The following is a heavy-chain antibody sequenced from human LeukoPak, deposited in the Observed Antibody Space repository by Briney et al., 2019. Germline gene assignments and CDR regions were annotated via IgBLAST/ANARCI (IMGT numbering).Heavy chain of an antibody. V-gene: IGHV4-59*08. J-gene: IGHJ2*01. CDR2: IYYSGST. CDR1: GGSISSYY. D-gene: IGHD4-17*01. CDR3: ARRPPYGDYDL. Sequence: SETLSLTCTVSGGSISSYYWSWIRQPPGKGLEWIGYIYYSGSTNYNPSLKSRVTISVDTSKYQFSLKLSSVTAADTAVYYCARRPPYGDYDLWGRGTLVTVSS.